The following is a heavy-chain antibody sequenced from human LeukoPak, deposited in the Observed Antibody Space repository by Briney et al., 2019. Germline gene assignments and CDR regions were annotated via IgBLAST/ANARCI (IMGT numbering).Heavy chain of an antibody. CDR3: ARVYNSGQNDY. CDR1: GFTFSTYT. CDR2: ITSGSGYI. J-gene: IGHJ4*02. D-gene: IGHD6-19*01. Sequence: GGSLRLSCAGSGFTFSTYTMNWVRQAPGKGLEWVSSITSGSGYIYYADSVKGRFTISRDNAKNSLYLQMNSLRAEDTALYYCARVYNSGQNDYWGQGTLVTVSS. V-gene: IGHV3-21*01.